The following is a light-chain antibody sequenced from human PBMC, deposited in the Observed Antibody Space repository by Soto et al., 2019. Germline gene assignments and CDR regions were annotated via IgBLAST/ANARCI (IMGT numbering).Light chain of an antibody. V-gene: IGKV3-11*01. CDR3: QWRSDWPPRLT. CDR1: ESIGNY. Sequence: EVVLTQSPATLSLSPGERATLSCRASESIGNYLAWYQQKLGQAPKLLIYDASHRAIGIPGRFSGDGSGTDFTLPISSLEPEDFAVYYCQWRSDWPPRLTFAGGTKVEIK. CDR2: DAS. J-gene: IGKJ4*01.